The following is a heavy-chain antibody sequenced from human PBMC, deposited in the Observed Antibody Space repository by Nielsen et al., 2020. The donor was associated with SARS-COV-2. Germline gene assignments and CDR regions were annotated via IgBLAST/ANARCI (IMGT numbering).Heavy chain of an antibody. Sequence: GESLKISCAASGFTFSSYSMNWVRQAPGKGLEWVSYISSSSSTIYYADSVKGRFTISRDNAKNSLYLQMNSLRAEDTAVYYCARDLSLIVGADQERWGQGTLVTVSS. CDR1: GFTFSSYS. J-gene: IGHJ4*02. D-gene: IGHD1-26*01. V-gene: IGHV3-48*01. CDR3: ARDLSLIVGADQER. CDR2: ISSSSSTI.